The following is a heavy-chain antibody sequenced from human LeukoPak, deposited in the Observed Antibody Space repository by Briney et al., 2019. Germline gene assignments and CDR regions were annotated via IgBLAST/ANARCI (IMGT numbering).Heavy chain of an antibody. J-gene: IGHJ6*02. D-gene: IGHD1-26*01. Sequence: PETLSLTCTVSGGSISSYYWSWIRQPPGKGLEWIGYIYYSGSTNYNPSLKSRVTISVDTSKNQFSLKLSSVTAADTAVYYCASGNDGSTYYYYGMDVWGQGTTVTVSS. CDR2: IYYSGST. CDR3: ASGNDGSTYYYYGMDV. CDR1: GGSISSYY. V-gene: IGHV4-59*01.